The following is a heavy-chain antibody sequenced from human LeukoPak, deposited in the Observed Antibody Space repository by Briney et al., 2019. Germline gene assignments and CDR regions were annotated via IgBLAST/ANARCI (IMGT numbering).Heavy chain of an antibody. Sequence: PSETLSLTCTVSGGSISGSPYYWGWIRQPPGKGLGWIGTIYYRGSTYSNPSLNSRVTISLDTSKNQFSLRLRSVTAADTALYYCARHYLSDGILSTFDPWGQGTLVTVSS. CDR1: GGSISGSPYY. D-gene: IGHD2-2*01. CDR2: IYYRGST. V-gene: IGHV4-39*01. CDR3: ARHYLSDGILSTFDP. J-gene: IGHJ5*02.